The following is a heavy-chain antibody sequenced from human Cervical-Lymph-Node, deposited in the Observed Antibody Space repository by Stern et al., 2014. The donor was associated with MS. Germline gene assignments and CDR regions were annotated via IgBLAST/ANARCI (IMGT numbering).Heavy chain of an antibody. Sequence: VQLEESGGDLVRPGGSLRLSCAASGFTSRFSFSDYYMSWIRQAPGKSLKWLAFISSSGDTNYYADSVRGRFTISRDNAKNTLFLDMNSLRTEDTAVYYCATHYGANIFDNWGQGTTVTVSS. D-gene: IGHD4/OR15-4a*01. J-gene: IGHJ3*02. CDR3: ATHYGANIFDN. V-gene: IGHV3-11*01. CDR2: ISSSGDTN. CDR1: GFTSRFSFSDYY.